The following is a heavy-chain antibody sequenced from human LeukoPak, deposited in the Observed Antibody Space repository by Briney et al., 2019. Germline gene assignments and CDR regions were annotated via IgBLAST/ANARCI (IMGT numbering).Heavy chain of an antibody. Sequence: PGGSLRLSCAASGFSFGSNIMHWVRQAPGKGLEWVAGIWYDASRRHYADSAEGRFSISRDNSKNTLYLQMNSLRAEDTAVYYCAKDPSIVGATGDYWGQGTLVTVSS. V-gene: IGHV3-33*06. CDR2: IWYDASRR. CDR1: GFSFGSNI. CDR3: AKDPSIVGATGDY. D-gene: IGHD1-26*01. J-gene: IGHJ4*02.